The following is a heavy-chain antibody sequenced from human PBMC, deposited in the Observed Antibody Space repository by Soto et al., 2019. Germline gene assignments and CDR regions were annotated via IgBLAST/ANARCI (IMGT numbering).Heavy chain of an antibody. Sequence: QVQLVQSGAEVKKPGASVKVSCKASGYTFTSYGISWVRQAPGQGLEWMGWISAYNGNTNYAQKLQGRVTMTTDTSTSTAYRERRSRRSDDPAFYYCAREAYYGWGIYPFYYFDYWGQGTLVTVS. J-gene: IGHJ4*02. V-gene: IGHV1-18*01. CDR1: GYTFTSYG. CDR3: AREAYYGWGIYPFYYFDY. CDR2: ISAYNGNT. D-gene: IGHD3-10*01.